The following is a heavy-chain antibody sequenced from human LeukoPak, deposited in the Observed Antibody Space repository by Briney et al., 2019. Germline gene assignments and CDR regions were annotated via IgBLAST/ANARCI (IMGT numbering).Heavy chain of an antibody. CDR1: GFTFDDYA. Sequence: GGSLRLSCAASGFTFDDYAMHWVRQAPGKGLEWVSGINWNSGSIDYADSVKGRFTISRDNAKNSLYLQMNSLRAEDTALYYCAKSVVAGPAPYFQHWGQGILVTVSS. D-gene: IGHD6-19*01. J-gene: IGHJ1*01. V-gene: IGHV3-9*01. CDR3: AKSVVAGPAPYFQH. CDR2: INWNSGSI.